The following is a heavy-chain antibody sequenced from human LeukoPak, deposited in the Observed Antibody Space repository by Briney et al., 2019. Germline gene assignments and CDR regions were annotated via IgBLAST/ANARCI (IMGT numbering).Heavy chain of an antibody. CDR2: IYYSGST. CDR1: GGSISSSSYY. J-gene: IGHJ4*02. CDR3: ARVGFWSGLWYFDY. Sequence: SETLSLTCTVSGGSISSSSYYWGWIRQPPGKGLEWIGSIYYSGSTYYNPSLKSRVTISVDTSKNQFSLELSSVTAADTAVYYCARVGFWSGLWYFDYWGQGTLVTVSS. D-gene: IGHD3-3*01. V-gene: IGHV4-39*07.